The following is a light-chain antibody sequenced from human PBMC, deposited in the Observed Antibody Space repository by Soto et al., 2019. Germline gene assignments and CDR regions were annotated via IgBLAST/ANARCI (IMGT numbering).Light chain of an antibody. J-gene: IGKJ2*01. CDR2: GAS. Sequence: EIVMTQSPATLSVSPGERATLSCRASQSVSSNLAWYQQKPGQAPRLLIYGASTRATSIPARFSGSGSGTEFTPTISSLQDEDFALYYCQQYNNCPPYTFGQGTKLEIK. CDR3: QQYNNCPPYT. CDR1: QSVSSN. V-gene: IGKV3-15*01.